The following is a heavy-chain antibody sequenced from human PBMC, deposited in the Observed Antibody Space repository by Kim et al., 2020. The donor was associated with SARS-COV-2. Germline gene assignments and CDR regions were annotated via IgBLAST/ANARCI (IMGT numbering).Heavy chain of an antibody. Sequence: GGSLRLSCAASGFTFSSYGMHWVRQAPGKGLEWVAVIWYDGSNKYYADSVKGRFTISRDNSKNTLYLQMNSLRAEDTAVYYCAKSTQVSNYYFDYWGQGTLVTVSS. J-gene: IGHJ4*02. CDR2: IWYDGSNK. D-gene: IGHD3-3*02. V-gene: IGHV3-33*06. CDR1: GFTFSSYG. CDR3: AKSTQVSNYYFDY.